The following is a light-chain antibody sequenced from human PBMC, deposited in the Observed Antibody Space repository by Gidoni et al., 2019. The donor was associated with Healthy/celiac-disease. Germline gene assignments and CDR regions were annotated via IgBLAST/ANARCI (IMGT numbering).Light chain of an antibody. CDR2: GAS. Sequence: DIVLTHPPATLSLSPGETATLSCRASQSVSSNYLAWYQQKPGQAPRLLIYGASSRANGIPDRFSGSGSGTDFTLTISRLEAEDFAVYYWQQYGSSRTFGQGTKVEIK. J-gene: IGKJ1*01. V-gene: IGKV3-20*01. CDR3: QQYGSSRT. CDR1: QSVSSNY.